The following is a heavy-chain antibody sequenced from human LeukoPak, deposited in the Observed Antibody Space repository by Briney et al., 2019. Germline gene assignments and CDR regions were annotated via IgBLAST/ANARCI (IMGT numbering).Heavy chain of an antibody. CDR2: IKQDGSEK. Sequence: GGSLRLSCAASGFTFSNYWMNWVRQAPGKGLEWVANIKQDGSEKYYVDSVKGRFTISRDNSKKTLSLQMNSLRAEDTAVYYCAKGAGILSPYYMDVWGKGTTVTVSS. CDR1: GFTFSNYW. CDR3: AKGAGILSPYYMDV. J-gene: IGHJ6*03. D-gene: IGHD2-15*01. V-gene: IGHV3-7*01.